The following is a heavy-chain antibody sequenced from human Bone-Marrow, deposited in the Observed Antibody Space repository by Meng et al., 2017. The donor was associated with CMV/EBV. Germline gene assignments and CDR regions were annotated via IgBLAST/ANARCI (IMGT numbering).Heavy chain of an antibody. J-gene: IGHJ4*02. Sequence: SETLSLTCTVSGGSISSYYWSWIRQPPGKGLEWIGYIYYSGSTNYNPSLKSRVTISVDTSKNQFSLKLSSVTAADTAVYYCAREGGYSYGWYYFDYWGQGTLATVSS. CDR1: GGSISSYY. CDR3: AREGGYSYGWYYFDY. CDR2: IYYSGST. D-gene: IGHD5-18*01. V-gene: IGHV4-59*01.